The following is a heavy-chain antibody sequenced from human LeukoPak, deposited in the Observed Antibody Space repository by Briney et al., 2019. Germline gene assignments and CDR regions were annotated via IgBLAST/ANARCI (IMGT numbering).Heavy chain of an antibody. J-gene: IGHJ4*02. V-gene: IGHV3-13*01. D-gene: IGHD6-19*01. CDR2: IGIRGDT. Sequence: PGGSLILSCAASGFTFIDYDMHWVRQVIGKGLEWVSAIGIRGDTHYSGSVKGRFTISRENAESSLYLQMNSLGAEDTAVYYCARGGIQVSGIDEFDYWGQGTLVTVSS. CDR3: ARGGIQVSGIDEFDY. CDR1: GFTFIDYD.